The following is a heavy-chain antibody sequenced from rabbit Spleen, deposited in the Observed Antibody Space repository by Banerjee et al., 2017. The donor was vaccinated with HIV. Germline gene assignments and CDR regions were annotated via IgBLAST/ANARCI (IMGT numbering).Heavy chain of an antibody. Sequence: QEQLVESGGGLVQPGGSLKLSCKASGFDLSRYGVSWVRQAPGKGLEWIGYIDLVFGSTYYANWVNGRFTISSHNAQNTLYLQLNSLTAADTATYFCARAIVPWLSLTRLDLWGQGTLVTVS. D-gene: IGHD3-1*01. J-gene: IGHJ3*01. CDR1: GFDLSRYG. V-gene: IGHV1S47*01. CDR2: IDLVFGST. CDR3: ARAIVPWLSLTRLDL.